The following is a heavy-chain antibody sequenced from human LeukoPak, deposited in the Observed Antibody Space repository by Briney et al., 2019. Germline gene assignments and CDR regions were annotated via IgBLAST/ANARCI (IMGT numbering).Heavy chain of an antibody. CDR3: ASFLVTAAGNWFDP. CDR1: GGTFSSYA. D-gene: IGHD6-13*01. Sequence: GASVKVSCKASGGTFSSYAISWVRQAPGQGLEWMGGIIPIFGTAKYAQKFQGRVTITTDESTSTAYMELSSLRSEDTAVYYCASFLVTAAGNWFDPWGQGTLVTVSS. CDR2: IIPIFGTA. J-gene: IGHJ5*02. V-gene: IGHV1-69*05.